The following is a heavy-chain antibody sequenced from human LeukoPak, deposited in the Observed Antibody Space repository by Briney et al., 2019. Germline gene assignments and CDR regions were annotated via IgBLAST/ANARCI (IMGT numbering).Heavy chain of an antibody. D-gene: IGHD2-2*01. CDR3: ARALVPAAQRLSS. J-gene: IGHJ5*02. CDR2: INPNTGGT. Sequence: GASVKVSCKASGYTFTGYYLHWVRQAPGQGLEWMGWINPNTGGTKYAQKFQGRVTMTRDTSISTAYMEVTRLTSDDTAVHYCARALVPAAQRLSSWGQGTLVTVSS. CDR1: GYTFTGYY. V-gene: IGHV1-2*02.